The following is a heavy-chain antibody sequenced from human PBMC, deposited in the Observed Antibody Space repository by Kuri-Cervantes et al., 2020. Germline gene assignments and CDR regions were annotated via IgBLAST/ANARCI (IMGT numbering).Heavy chain of an antibody. D-gene: IGHD5-24*01. CDR1: GFTFSGSA. J-gene: IGHJ6*02. Sequence: GGSLRLSCAASGFTFSGSAMHWVRQASGKGLEWVGRIRSKANSYATAYAASVKGRFTISRDDSKNTAYLQMNSLKTEDTAVYYCTRDRAAGWLQITCYYYGMDVWGQGTTVTVSS. CDR2: IRSKANSYAT. CDR3: TRDRAAGWLQITCYYYGMDV. V-gene: IGHV3-73*01.